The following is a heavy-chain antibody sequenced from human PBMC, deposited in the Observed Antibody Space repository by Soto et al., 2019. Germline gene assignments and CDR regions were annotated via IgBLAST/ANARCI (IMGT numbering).Heavy chain of an antibody. CDR1: GGSISSGDYY. J-gene: IGHJ4*02. Sequence: SETLSLTCTVSGGSISSGDYYWSWIRQPPGKGLEWIGYIYYSGSTYYNPSLKSRVTISVDTSKNQFSLKLSSVTAADTAVYYCARIADRAMAVSDWGQGTLVTVSS. CDR3: ARIADRAMAVSD. V-gene: IGHV4-30-4*01. CDR2: IYYSGST. D-gene: IGHD5-18*01.